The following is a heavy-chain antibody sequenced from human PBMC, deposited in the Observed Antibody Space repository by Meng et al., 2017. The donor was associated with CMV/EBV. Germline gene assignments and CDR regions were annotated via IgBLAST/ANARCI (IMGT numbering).Heavy chain of an antibody. V-gene: IGHV3-64*02. CDR1: GFTFSSYA. D-gene: IGHD4-11*01. J-gene: IGHJ6*02. CDR3: ARDKKPYSNYGYYYGMDV. CDR2: ISSNGGST. Sequence: GGSLRLSCAASGFTFSSYAMHWVRQAPGKGLEYVSAISSNGGSTYYADSVKGRFTISRDNSKNTLYLQMGSLRAEDMAVYYCARDKKPYSNYGYYYGMDVWGQGTTVTVSS.